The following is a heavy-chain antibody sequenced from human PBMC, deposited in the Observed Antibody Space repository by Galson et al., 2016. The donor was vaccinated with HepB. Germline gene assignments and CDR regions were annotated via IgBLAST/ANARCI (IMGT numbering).Heavy chain of an antibody. CDR1: GDTFNSHA. V-gene: IGHV1-69*06. D-gene: IGHD3-3*01. Sequence: SVKVSCKASGDTFNSHAISWVRRAPGHGLEWVGEFIPTSDTPNYAEEFQGRVTITADKSTGTAYMELNNLRSDDTAVYFWARGRSGSGGTYYYYFYGLDVWGQETAVSVSS. CDR3: ARGRSGSGGTYYYYFYGLDV. CDR2: FIPTSDTP. J-gene: IGHJ6*02.